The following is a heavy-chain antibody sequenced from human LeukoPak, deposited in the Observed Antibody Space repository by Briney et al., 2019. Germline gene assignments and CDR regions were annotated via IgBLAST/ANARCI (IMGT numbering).Heavy chain of an antibody. CDR3: ATDY. J-gene: IGHJ4*02. CDR1: GGTVSSYA. Sequence: GGSLTLSCAVSGGTVSSYAMRWFGQAPGGGIEWVEVTSYNGSNKYYADSVKGRSNISTDNTKTPLYLQMNSLRAEDTAVYYSATDYSGQG. V-gene: IGHV3-30-3*01. CDR2: TSYNGSNK.